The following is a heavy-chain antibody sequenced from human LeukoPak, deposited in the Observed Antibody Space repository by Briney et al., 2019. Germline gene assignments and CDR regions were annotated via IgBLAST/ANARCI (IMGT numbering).Heavy chain of an antibody. CDR1: GFTFRSYE. Sequence: GGSLRLSCAASGFTFRSYEMTWVRQAPGKGLEWVSYISSSGSTIYYADSVKGRFTISRDNAKNSLYLQMNSLRAEDTAVYYCARDLGGSGSYYGDWFDPWGQGTLVTVSS. CDR3: ARDLGGSGSYYGDWFDP. CDR2: ISSSGSTI. V-gene: IGHV3-48*03. D-gene: IGHD3-10*01. J-gene: IGHJ5*02.